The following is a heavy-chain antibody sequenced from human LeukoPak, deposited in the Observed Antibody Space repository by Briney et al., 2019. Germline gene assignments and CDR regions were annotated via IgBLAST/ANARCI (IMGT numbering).Heavy chain of an antibody. CDR2: INPNSGGT. Sequence: KPGASVKVSCKASGYTFTGYYMHWVRQAPGRGLEWMGWINPNSGGTNYAQKFQGRVTMTRDTSISTAYMELSRLRSDDTAVYYCASYPYSSGWYYYYGMDVWGQGTTVTVSS. V-gene: IGHV1-2*02. CDR3: ASYPYSSGWYYYYGMDV. J-gene: IGHJ6*02. D-gene: IGHD6-19*01. CDR1: GYTFTGYY.